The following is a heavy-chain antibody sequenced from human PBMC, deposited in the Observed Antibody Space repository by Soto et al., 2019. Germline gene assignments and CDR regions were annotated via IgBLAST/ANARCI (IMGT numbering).Heavy chain of an antibody. CDR1: GFTFSSNW. V-gene: IGHV3-74*03. CDR2: ISSDGSDT. CDR3: ARCPTTGIAAAGTEVDYFDY. D-gene: IGHD6-13*01. Sequence: PGGSLRLSCAASGFTFSSNWMYWVRQVLGKGLVWVSRISSDGSDTTYADSVKGRFTISRDNAKNSLYLQMNSLRAEDTAVYYCARCPTTGIAAAGTEVDYFDYWGQGTLVTVSS. J-gene: IGHJ4*02.